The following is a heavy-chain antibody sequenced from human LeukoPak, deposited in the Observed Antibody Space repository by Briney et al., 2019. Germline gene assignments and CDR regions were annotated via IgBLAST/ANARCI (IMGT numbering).Heavy chain of an antibody. D-gene: IGHD6-19*01. CDR2: INSDGSST. CDR1: GFTFSNSW. J-gene: IGHJ4*02. V-gene: IGHV3-74*01. CDR3: ATGGSSGWYHFEY. Sequence: GGSLRLSCAASGFTFSNSWMHWVRQAPGKGLVWVSRINSDGSSTSYADSVKGRFTISRDNAKNTLYLQMNSLRGEDTAVYYCATGGSSGWYHFEYWGQGTLVTVSS.